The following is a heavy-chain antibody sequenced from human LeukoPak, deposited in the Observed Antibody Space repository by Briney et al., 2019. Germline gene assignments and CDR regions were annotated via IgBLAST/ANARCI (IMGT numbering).Heavy chain of an antibody. J-gene: IGHJ4*02. CDR2: IYSSERT. Sequence: SETLSLTCTVSGDSITGYYWIWVRQPPGKGLEWIGHIYSSERTDYNPSLKSRVSLSVDTSKNHFSLKLNSVTAADTAVYYCARDSSAKFDYWGQGILVTVSS. V-gene: IGHV4-59*01. CDR3: ARDSSAKFDY. D-gene: IGHD2-2*01. CDR1: GDSITGYY.